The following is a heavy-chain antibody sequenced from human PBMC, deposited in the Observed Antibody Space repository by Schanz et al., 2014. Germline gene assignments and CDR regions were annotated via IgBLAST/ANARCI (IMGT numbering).Heavy chain of an antibody. CDR2: IEFSGGTT. D-gene: IGHD6-13*01. CDR1: GFTFRNYA. Sequence: VQLLQSGGALVQPGGSLRLSCAASGFTFRNYAMSWVRQAPGKGLEWVSGIEFSGGTTYYADSVKGRFTISRDNSKNTLDLQMNSLRAEDTAIYYCAKDLAAVGVFDYWGQGSLVTVSP. CDR3: AKDLAAVGVFDY. J-gene: IGHJ4*02. V-gene: IGHV3-23*01.